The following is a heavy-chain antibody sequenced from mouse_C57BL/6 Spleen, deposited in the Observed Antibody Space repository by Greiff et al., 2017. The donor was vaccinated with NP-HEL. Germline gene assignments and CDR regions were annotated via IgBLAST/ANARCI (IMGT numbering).Heavy chain of an antibody. CDR3: ARSGYYVDY. Sequence: VQLQQSGAELVRPGTSVKVSCKASGYAFTNYLIEWVKQRPGQGLEWIGVINPGSGGTNYNEKFKGKATLTADKSSSTAYMQLSSLTSEDSAVYFCARSGYYVDYWGQGTTLTVSS. V-gene: IGHV1-54*01. D-gene: IGHD2-2*01. J-gene: IGHJ2*01. CDR1: GYAFTNYL. CDR2: INPGSGGT.